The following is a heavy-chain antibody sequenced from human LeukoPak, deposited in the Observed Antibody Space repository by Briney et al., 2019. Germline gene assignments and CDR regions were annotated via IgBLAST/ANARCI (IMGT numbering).Heavy chain of an antibody. Sequence: GASVKVSCKASGYTFTSYDITWVRQATGQGLEWMGWMNPNNGNTGYAQRFQGRVTLTRDTSISTAYMELSSLRSEDTAVYYCARDYGDYSFTNYYYYGMDVWGQGTTVTVSS. CDR3: ARDYGDYSFTNYYYYGMDV. V-gene: IGHV1-8*01. D-gene: IGHD4-17*01. J-gene: IGHJ6*02. CDR2: MNPNNGNT. CDR1: GYTFTSYD.